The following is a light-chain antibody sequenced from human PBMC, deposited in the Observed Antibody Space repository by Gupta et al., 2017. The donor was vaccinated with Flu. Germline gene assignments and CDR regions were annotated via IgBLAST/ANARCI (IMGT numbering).Light chain of an antibody. J-gene: IGLJ2*01. CDR3: RWSRGSRSVV. Sequence: QPALTQPASVSGSPGQSITISCTGTSSDVGVYDYASWYQQHPATPPKLIIDEVSNRPAGVSKRCTGAKSGTTAFMIISGLQADDESSDGCRWSRGSRSVVFGGGTKLTVL. CDR2: EVS. CDR1: SSDVGVYDY. V-gene: IGLV2-14*01.